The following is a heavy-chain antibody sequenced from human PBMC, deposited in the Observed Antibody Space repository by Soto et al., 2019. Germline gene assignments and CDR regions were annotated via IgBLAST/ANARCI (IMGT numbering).Heavy chain of an antibody. D-gene: IGHD1-26*01. J-gene: IGHJ6*02. CDR3: AKDGFWELLQDVDYYYYGMDV. CDR2: ISGSGGST. V-gene: IGHV3-23*01. Sequence: EVQLLESGGGLVQPGGSLRLSCAASGFTFSSYAMSWVRQAPGKGLEWVSAISGSGGSTYYADSVKGRFTISRDNSKNTLYLQMNSLRAEDTAVYYCAKDGFWELLQDVDYYYYGMDVRGQGTTVTVSS. CDR1: GFTFSSYA.